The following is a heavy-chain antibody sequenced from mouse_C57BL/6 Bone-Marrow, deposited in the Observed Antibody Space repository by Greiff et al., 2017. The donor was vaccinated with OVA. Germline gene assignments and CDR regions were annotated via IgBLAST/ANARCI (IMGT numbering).Heavy chain of an antibody. CDR1: GYTFTSYW. CDR3: ARVRYYYGSRGDAMDY. CDR2: IHPNSGRT. Sequence: VQLQQPGAELVKPGASVKLSCKASGYTFTSYWMHWVQQRPGQGLEWIGMIHPNSGRTNYNEKFKSKATLTVDNSSSTAYMQLSSLTSEDSAVYYCARVRYYYGSRGDAMDYWGQGTSVTVSS. D-gene: IGHD1-1*01. V-gene: IGHV1-64*01. J-gene: IGHJ4*01.